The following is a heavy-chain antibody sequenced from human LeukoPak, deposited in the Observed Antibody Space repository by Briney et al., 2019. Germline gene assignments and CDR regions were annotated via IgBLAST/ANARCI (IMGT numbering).Heavy chain of an antibody. Sequence: GGSLRLSCAASGFTFSSYAMHWVRQAPGKGLEWVAVISYDGSNKYYADSVKGRFTISRDNAKNSLYLQMNSLRAEDTAVYYCANTAREGFDPWGQGTLVTVSS. J-gene: IGHJ5*02. CDR2: ISYDGSNK. CDR3: ANTAREGFDP. CDR1: GFTFSSYA. V-gene: IGHV3-30*04. D-gene: IGHD1-26*01.